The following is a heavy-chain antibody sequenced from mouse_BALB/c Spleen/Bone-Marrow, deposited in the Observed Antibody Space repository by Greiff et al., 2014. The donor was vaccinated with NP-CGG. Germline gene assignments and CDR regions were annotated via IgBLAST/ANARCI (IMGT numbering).Heavy chain of an antibody. CDR3: ARGYGNSAWFAY. J-gene: IGHJ3*01. CDR2: IAPGSGST. D-gene: IGHD2-10*02. CDR1: GYTFTSYW. V-gene: IGHV1S41*01. Sequence: DLVKPGASVKLSCKASGYTFTSYWINWIKQRPGQGLEWIGRIAPGSGSTYYNEMFKGKATLTVDTSSSTAYIQLSSLSSEDSAVYFCARGYGNSAWFAYWSQGTLVTVSA.